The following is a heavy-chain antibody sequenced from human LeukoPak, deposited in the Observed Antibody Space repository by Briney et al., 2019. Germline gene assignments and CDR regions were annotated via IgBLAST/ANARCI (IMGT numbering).Heavy chain of an antibody. Sequence: SETLSLTCTVSGYSISTGYYWDWIRQPPEKGLDWIGESSHSGTTKYNPSLKSRVTISLDTSKNQFSLKLTSVTAADTAVYYCARVSGLNNFDYWGQGTLVTVSS. V-gene: IGHV4-38-2*02. CDR1: GYSISTGYY. CDR2: SSHSGTT. D-gene: IGHD1/OR15-1a*01. CDR3: ARVSGLNNFDY. J-gene: IGHJ4*02.